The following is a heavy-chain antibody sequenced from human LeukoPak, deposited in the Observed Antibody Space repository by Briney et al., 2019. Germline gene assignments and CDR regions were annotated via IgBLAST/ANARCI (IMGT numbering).Heavy chain of an antibody. Sequence: ASVKVSCKASGYPFTAYYMHWVRQAPGQGLEWMGWINPDSGGTNYAQKFQGRVTMTRDTSISTAYMELTRLRSDDTAVYYCARVSRGYDILYWGQGTLVTVSS. J-gene: IGHJ4*02. CDR1: GYPFTAYY. D-gene: IGHD3-9*01. V-gene: IGHV1-2*02. CDR3: ARVSRGYDILY. CDR2: INPDSGGT.